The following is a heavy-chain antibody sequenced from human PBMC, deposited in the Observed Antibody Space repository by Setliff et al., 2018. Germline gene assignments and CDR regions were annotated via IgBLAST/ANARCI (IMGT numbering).Heavy chain of an antibody. J-gene: IGHJ4*02. Sequence: SETLSLTCAVSGSAISRGHYWGWIRQPPGKGGLEWIGSFRPTGRTYYNPSLKSRVTISLDTSKNQFSLKLTSVTAADTAVYYCVRGGTFRYFDYWGQGTPVTVSS. V-gene: IGHV4-38-2*01. CDR1: GSAISRGHY. CDR2: FRPTGRT. CDR3: VRGGTFRYFDY. D-gene: IGHD2-15*01.